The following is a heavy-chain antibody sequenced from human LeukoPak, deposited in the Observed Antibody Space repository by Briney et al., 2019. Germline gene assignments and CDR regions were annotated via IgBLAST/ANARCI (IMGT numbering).Heavy chain of an antibody. V-gene: IGHV3-21*01. CDR2: ISSSSSYI. CDR1: GFTFSSYS. J-gene: IGHJ6*02. CDR3: AREPPYYYYGMDV. Sequence: KPGGSLRLSCAASGFTFSSYSMNWVRQAPGKGLEWVSSISSSSSYIYYADSVKGRFTISRDNAKNSLYLQMNSLRAGDTAVYYCAREPPYYYYGMDVWGQGTTVTVSS.